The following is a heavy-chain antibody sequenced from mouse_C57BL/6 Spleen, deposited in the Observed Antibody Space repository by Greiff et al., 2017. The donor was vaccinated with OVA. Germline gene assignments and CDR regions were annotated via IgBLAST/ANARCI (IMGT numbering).Heavy chain of an antibody. CDR1: GYSFTGYY. V-gene: IGHV1-43*01. CDR3: ARYFDY. Sequence: EVQLQQSGPELVKPGASVKISYKASGYSFTGYYMHWVKQSSEKSLEWIGEINPSTGGTSYNQKFKGKATLTVDKSSSTAYMQLKSLTSEDSAVYYCARYFDYWGQGTTLTVSS. J-gene: IGHJ2*01. CDR2: INPSTGGT.